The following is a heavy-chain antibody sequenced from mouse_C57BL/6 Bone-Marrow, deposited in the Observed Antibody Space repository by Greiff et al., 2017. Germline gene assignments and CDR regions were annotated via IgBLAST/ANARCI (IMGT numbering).Heavy chain of an antibody. Sequence: EVKLVESGGGLVQPKGSLKLSCAASGFSFNTYAMNWVRQAPGKGLEWVARIRSKSNNYATYYADSVKDRFTISRDDSESMLYLQMNNLKTEDTAMYYCVRHYYEYDEAWFAYWGQGTLVTVSA. CDR1: GFSFNTYA. CDR2: IRSKSNNYAT. V-gene: IGHV10-1*01. D-gene: IGHD2-4*01. J-gene: IGHJ3*01. CDR3: VRHYYEYDEAWFAY.